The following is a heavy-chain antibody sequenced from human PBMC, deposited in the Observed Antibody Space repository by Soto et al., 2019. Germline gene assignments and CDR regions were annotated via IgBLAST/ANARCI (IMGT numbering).Heavy chain of an antibody. CDR1: GFTFSSYA. V-gene: IGHV3-23*01. CDR3: AKAGDPVIVVIIACFDY. CDR2: IFGSGSTT. D-gene: IGHD3-22*01. Sequence: EVQLLESGGGLVQPGGSLRLSCAASGFTFSSYAMSWVRQAPGKGLEWVSSIFGSGSTTSYADSVKGRFTISRDNSKNTLYLQMNSLRAEDTAIYYCAKAGDPVIVVIIACFDYWGQGTLVTVSS. J-gene: IGHJ4*02.